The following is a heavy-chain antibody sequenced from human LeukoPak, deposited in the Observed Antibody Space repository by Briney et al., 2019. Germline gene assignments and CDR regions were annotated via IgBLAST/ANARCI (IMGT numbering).Heavy chain of an antibody. CDR1: GYTFTSYY. J-gene: IGHJ4*02. CDR2: INPNSGGT. Sequence: GASVKVSCKASGYTFTSYYMHWVRQAPGQGLEWMGIINPNSGGTNYAQKFQGRVTMTRDTSISTAYMELSRLRSDDTAVYYCARADWNSGYWGQGTLVTVSS. CDR3: ARADWNSGY. V-gene: IGHV1-2*02. D-gene: IGHD3/OR15-3a*01.